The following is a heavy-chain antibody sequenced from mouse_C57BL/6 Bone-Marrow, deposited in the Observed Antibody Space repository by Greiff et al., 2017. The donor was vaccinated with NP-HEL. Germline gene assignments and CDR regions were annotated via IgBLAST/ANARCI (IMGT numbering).Heavy chain of an antibody. CDR2: IDPSDSET. CDR3: ARKEDGKGFAY. CDR1: GYTFTSYW. Sequence: QVQLQQPGAELVRPGSSVKLSCKASGYTFTSYWMHWVKQRPIQGLEWIGNIDPSDSETHYNQKFKDKATLTVDKSSSTAYMQLGSLTSEDSAVYYGARKEDGKGFAYWGQGTLVTVSA. D-gene: IGHD2-1*01. V-gene: IGHV1-52*01. J-gene: IGHJ3*01.